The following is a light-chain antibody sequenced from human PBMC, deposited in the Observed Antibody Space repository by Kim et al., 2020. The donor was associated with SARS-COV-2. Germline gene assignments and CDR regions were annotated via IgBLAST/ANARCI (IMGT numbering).Light chain of an antibody. CDR1: QGISGW. CDR3: QQAYTFPLT. Sequence: ASVGDRVTSACRASQGISGWLAWYQQKPGKAPNLLFYAASNLQSGVPSRFSGCGSGTDFTLTITSLQPEGFATYYCQQAYTFPLTFGQGTRLEIK. V-gene: IGKV1-12*01. CDR2: AAS. J-gene: IGKJ5*01.